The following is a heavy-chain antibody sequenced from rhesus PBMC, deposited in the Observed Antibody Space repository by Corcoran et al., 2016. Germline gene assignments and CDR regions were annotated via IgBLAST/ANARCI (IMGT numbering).Heavy chain of an antibody. D-gene: IGHD3-9*01. CDR3: ATITRMITGYAFDY. CDR1: GYSISSGYY. CDR2: CSGRGWNH. J-gene: IGHJ4*01. Sequence: QVQLQESGPGLVKPSETLSLTCAVSGYSISSGYYWGWIRQPPGKGLEWIGRCSGRGWNHSLNPSLKSRVTLSVDTSKNQFSLKLSSVTAADTAVYYCATITRMITGYAFDYWGQGVLVTVSS. V-gene: IGHV4S14*01.